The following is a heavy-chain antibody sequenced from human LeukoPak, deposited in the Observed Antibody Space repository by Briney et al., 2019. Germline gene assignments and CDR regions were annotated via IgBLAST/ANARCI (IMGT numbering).Heavy chain of an antibody. CDR2: ISNTGGST. Sequence: PGGSLRLSCAASGVTHSDYAMAWVRRAPGKRLEWVSSISNTGGSTFYADSVKGRFTISRDKPKNKMYLQMNSLRHNDTATYYCAKAGGADKYGMDVWGQGTTVIVSS. D-gene: IGHD2-15*01. V-gene: IGHV3-23*01. CDR1: GVTHSDYA. J-gene: IGHJ6*02. CDR3: AKAGGADKYGMDV.